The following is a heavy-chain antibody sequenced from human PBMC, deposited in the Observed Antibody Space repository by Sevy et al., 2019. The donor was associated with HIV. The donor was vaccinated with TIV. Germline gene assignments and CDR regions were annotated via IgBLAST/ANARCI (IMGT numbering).Heavy chain of an antibody. CDR2: IYYSGST. D-gene: IGHD1-26*01. CDR1: GGSIRSYS. V-gene: IGHV4-59*01. J-gene: IGHJ4*02. CDR3: ARVGSDWELDY. Sequence: SETLSLTCSVSGGSIRSYSWSWIRQPPGKGLEWIGYIYYSGSTNYNPSLKSRVTIPVDTSENQFSLKLSSVTAADTALYYCARVGSDWELDYWGQGTLVTVSS.